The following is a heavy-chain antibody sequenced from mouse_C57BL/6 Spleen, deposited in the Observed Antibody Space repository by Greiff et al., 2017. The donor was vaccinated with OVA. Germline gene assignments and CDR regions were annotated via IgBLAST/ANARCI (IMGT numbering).Heavy chain of an antibody. CDR2: IRLKSDNYAT. D-gene: IGHD4-1*01. Sequence: EVKLVESGGGLVQPGGSMKLSCVASGFTFSNYWMNWVRQSPEKGLEWVAQIRLKSDNYATHYAESVKGRFTISRDDSKSSVYLQMNNLRAEDTGIYYCTGLGRPWFAYWGQGTLVTVSA. J-gene: IGHJ3*01. CDR3: TGLGRPWFAY. CDR1: GFTFSNYW. V-gene: IGHV6-3*01.